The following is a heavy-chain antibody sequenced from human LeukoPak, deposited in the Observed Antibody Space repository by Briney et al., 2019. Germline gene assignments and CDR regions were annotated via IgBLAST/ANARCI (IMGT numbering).Heavy chain of an antibody. J-gene: IGHJ4*02. CDR2: ISGSGGTT. CDR3: AKEVRCSSTNCYPYFDY. Sequence: GGSLRLSCAASGFTFSSSVMNWVRQAPGKGLEWVSAISGSGGTTYYADSVKGRFTISRDNSKDTLYLQMNSLRAEDTAIYYCAKEVRCSSTNCYPYFDYWGQGTLVTVSS. V-gene: IGHV3-23*01. CDR1: GFTFSSSV. D-gene: IGHD2-2*01.